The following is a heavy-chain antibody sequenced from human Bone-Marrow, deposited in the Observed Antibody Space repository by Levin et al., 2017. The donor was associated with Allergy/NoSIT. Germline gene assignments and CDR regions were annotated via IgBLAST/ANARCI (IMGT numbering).Heavy chain of an antibody. D-gene: IGHD6-13*01. CDR2: ISSSGSTI. CDR1: GFTFSDYY. J-gene: IGHJ2*01. V-gene: IGHV3-11*01. Sequence: KAGGSLRLSCAASGFTFSDYYMSWIRQAPGKGLEWVSYISSSGSTIYYADSVKGRFTISRDNAKNSLYLQMNSLRAEDTAVYYCARDVWVLGVAAAGTSWYFDLWGRGTLVTVSS. CDR3: ARDVWVLGVAAAGTSWYFDL.